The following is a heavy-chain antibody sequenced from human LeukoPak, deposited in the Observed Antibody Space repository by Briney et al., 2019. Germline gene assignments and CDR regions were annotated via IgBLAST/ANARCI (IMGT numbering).Heavy chain of an antibody. CDR2: ISYDGSNK. CDR3: ARDPPCSSGWYNDYYYGMDV. Sequence: PGGSLRLSCAASGFTFSSYAMHWVRQAPGKGLKGVAVISYDGSNKYYADSLKGRFTISRDNSKNTLYLQMNSLGAEDTAVYYCARDPPCSSGWYNDYYYGMDVWGQGTTVTVSS. J-gene: IGHJ6*02. V-gene: IGHV3-30-3*01. D-gene: IGHD6-19*01. CDR1: GFTFSSYA.